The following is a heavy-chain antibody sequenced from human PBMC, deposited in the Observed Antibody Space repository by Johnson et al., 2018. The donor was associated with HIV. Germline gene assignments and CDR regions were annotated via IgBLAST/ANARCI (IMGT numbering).Heavy chain of an antibody. J-gene: IGHJ3*02. V-gene: IGHV3-30*03. CDR1: GFTFSRYD. D-gene: IGHD1-26*01. CDR3: ARERWSGELPGAFDI. Sequence: QVQLVESGGGVVQPGRSLRVSCGTSGFTFSRYDMHWVRQAPGKGLEWVAVISYDGSNKYYAHSVKGRITFSRDNSKHKLYLQMTSLRAGDTAVYYCARERWSGELPGAFDIWGRGTMVTVSS. CDR2: ISYDGSNK.